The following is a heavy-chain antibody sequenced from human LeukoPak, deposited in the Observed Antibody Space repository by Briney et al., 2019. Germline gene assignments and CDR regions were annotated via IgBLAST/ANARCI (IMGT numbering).Heavy chain of an antibody. V-gene: IGHV3-30-3*01. J-gene: IGHJ5*02. Sequence: GGSLRLSCAASGFTFSSYAMHWVRQAPGKGLEWVAVISYDGSNKYYADSVKGRLTISRDNSKNTLYLQMNSLRAEDTAVYYCARPYCSSTSCYVGWFDPWGQGTLVTVSS. CDR1: GFTFSSYA. D-gene: IGHD2-2*01. CDR2: ISYDGSNK. CDR3: ARPYCSSTSCYVGWFDP.